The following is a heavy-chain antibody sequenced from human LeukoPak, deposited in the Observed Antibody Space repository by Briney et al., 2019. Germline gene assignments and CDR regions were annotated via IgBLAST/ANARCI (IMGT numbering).Heavy chain of an antibody. CDR3: ARGPAGDPFDH. D-gene: IGHD3-16*01. Sequence: PGGSLRLSCAASGFTFSNYALNWVRQAPGKGLEWVSYISSGGTTIYYADSVKGRFTISRDNAKNSLYLQMSSLRVEDTAVYYCARGPAGDPFDHWGQGTLVTVSS. CDR1: GFTFSNYA. CDR2: ISSGGTTI. J-gene: IGHJ4*02. V-gene: IGHV3-48*03.